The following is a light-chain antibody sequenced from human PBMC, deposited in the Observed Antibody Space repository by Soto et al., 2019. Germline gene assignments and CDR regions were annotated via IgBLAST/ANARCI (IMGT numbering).Light chain of an antibody. V-gene: IGKV1-39*01. CDR3: QQSYSTPLT. J-gene: IGKJ4*01. Sequence: DIQMTQSPSSLSASVGDRVTITCRASQSISSYLNWYQQKPGKAPKLLIYAASSLQSGVPSRFSGSGSGTDFTLTISSLQPEYFATYYCQQSYSTPLTFGGGPKVEIK. CDR2: AAS. CDR1: QSISSY.